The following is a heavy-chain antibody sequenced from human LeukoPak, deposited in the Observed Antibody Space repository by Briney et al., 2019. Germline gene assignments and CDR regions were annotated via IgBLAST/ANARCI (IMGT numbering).Heavy chain of an antibody. Sequence: GGSLRLSCAASGFTFSSYAMHWVRQAPGKGLEWVAVISYDGGNKYYADSVKGRFTISRDNSKNTLYLQMNSLRAEDTAVYYCARDRGQWLAQAYGMDVWGQGTTVTVSS. J-gene: IGHJ6*02. D-gene: IGHD6-19*01. CDR3: ARDRGQWLAQAYGMDV. V-gene: IGHV3-30-3*01. CDR1: GFTFSSYA. CDR2: ISYDGGNK.